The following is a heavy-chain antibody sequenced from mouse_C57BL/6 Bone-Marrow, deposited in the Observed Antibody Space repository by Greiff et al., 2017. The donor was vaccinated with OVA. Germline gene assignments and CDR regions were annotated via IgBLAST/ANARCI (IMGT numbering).Heavy chain of an antibody. D-gene: IGHD4-1*01. Sequence: VQLKESGPELVKPGASVKISCKASGYSFTGYYMNWVKQSPEKSLEWIGEINPSTGGTTYNQKFKAKATLTVDKSSSTAYMQLKSLTSEDSAVYYCARWELAMDYWGQGTSVTVSS. V-gene: IGHV1-42*01. J-gene: IGHJ4*01. CDR3: ARWELAMDY. CDR1: GYSFTGYY. CDR2: INPSTGGT.